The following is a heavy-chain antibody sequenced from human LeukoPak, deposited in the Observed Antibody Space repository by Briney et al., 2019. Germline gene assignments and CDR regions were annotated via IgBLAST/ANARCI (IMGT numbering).Heavy chain of an antibody. Sequence: GGSLRLSCAASGFTFSSYSMNWVRQAPGKGLEWVSSISSSSSYIYYADSVKGRFTISRDNAKNSLHLQMNSLRAEDTAVYYCASGYDFWSGYYKDYGMDVWGQGTTVTVSS. J-gene: IGHJ6*02. CDR2: ISSSSSYI. CDR3: ASGYDFWSGYYKDYGMDV. CDR1: GFTFSSYS. V-gene: IGHV3-21*01. D-gene: IGHD3-3*01.